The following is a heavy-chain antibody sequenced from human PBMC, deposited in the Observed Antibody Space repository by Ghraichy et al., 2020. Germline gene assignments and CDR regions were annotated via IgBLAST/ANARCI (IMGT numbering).Heavy chain of an antibody. D-gene: IGHD3-9*01. J-gene: IGHJ6*02. CDR2: IWYDGSNE. V-gene: IGHV3-33*01. CDR3: ARDGPLSYDILTGCYRGMDV. Sequence: GGSLRLSCAASGFTFSSYGMHWVCQAPGKGLEWVAVIWYDGSNEYYADSVEGRFTISRDNSKNTLFLQMNSLRAEDTAVYYCARDGPLSYDILTGCYRGMDVWGQGTTVTVSS. CDR1: GFTFSSYG.